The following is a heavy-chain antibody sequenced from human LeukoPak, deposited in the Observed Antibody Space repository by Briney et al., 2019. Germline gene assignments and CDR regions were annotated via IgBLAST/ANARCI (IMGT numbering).Heavy chain of an antibody. CDR1: GGSISSGGSY. D-gene: IGHD3-3*01. CDR2: IYYSGST. V-gene: IGHV4-61*08. J-gene: IGHJ3*02. Sequence: SETLSLTCTVSGGSISSGGSYWSWIRQPPGKGLEWIGYIYYSGSTNYNPSLKSRVTISVDTSKNQFSLKLSSVTAADTAVYYCARQGHYDFWSGQGDAFDIWGQGTMVTVSS. CDR3: ARQGHYDFWSGQGDAFDI.